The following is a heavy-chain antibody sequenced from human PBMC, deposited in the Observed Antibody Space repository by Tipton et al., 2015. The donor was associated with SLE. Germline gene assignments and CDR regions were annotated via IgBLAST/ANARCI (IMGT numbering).Heavy chain of an antibody. CDR2: IYYSGST. Sequence: TLSLTCTVSCGSISSYYWSWIRQPPGKGLEWIGYIYYSGSTNYNPSLKSRVTISVDTSKNQFSLKLSSVTAADTAVYYCASHLTGDGGVDYWGQGTLVTVSS. D-gene: IGHD7-27*01. J-gene: IGHJ4*02. CDR3: ASHLTGDGGVDY. V-gene: IGHV4-59*01. CDR1: CGSISSYY.